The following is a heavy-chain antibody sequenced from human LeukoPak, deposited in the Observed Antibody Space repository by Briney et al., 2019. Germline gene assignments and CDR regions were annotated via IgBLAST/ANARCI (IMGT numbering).Heavy chain of an antibody. D-gene: IGHD1-1*01. J-gene: IGHJ6*03. CDR1: GFTFSSYS. Sequence: GGSLRLSCAASGFTFSSYSMNWVRQAPGKGLEWVSYISSSSSTIYYADSVKGRFTISRDNAKNSLYLQTNSLRAEDTAVYYCAREGRQLERPGYMDVWGKGTTVTVSS. CDR3: AREGRQLERPGYMDV. CDR2: ISSSSSTI. V-gene: IGHV3-48*01.